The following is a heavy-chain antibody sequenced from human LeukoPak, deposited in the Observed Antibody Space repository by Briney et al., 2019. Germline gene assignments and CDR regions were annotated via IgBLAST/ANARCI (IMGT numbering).Heavy chain of an antibody. V-gene: IGHV3-23*01. CDR2: ISGSGTST. CDR1: GFTCSCFA. D-gene: IGHD6-13*01. Sequence: GGSLRLSRAACGFTCSCFALRWVGHAPGTVLPWGSSISGSGTSTYYADSVKGRFTISRDNSKNTLFLQMNSLRADDTAVYYCAKERYSSSWYVFDYWGQGSLVTVSS. CDR3: AKERYSSSWYVFDY. J-gene: IGHJ4*02.